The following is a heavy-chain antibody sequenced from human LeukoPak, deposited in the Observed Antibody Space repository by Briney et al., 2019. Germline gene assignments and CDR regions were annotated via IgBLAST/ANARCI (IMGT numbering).Heavy chain of an antibody. Sequence: SVKVSCKASGGTFSSYAISWVRQAPGQGLEWMGGIIPIFGTANYAQKFQGRVTITADESTSTAYMELSSLRSEDTAVYYCARVVPTRQWLVRDYYYYYGIDVWGQGTTVTVSS. CDR3: ARVVPTRQWLVRDYYYYYGIDV. D-gene: IGHD6-19*01. J-gene: IGHJ6*02. CDR2: IIPIFGTA. CDR1: GGTFSSYA. V-gene: IGHV1-69*13.